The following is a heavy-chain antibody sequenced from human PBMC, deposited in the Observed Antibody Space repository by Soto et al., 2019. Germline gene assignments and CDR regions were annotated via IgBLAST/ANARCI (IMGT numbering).Heavy chain of an antibody. CDR2: ISYDGNLA. J-gene: IGHJ4*02. CDR3: AKERPITNWYFDY. Sequence: QVELVESGGGVVQPGRSLRLSCAASGFTFSSYGMHWVRQDPGKGLEWVAVISYDGNLAYYADSVKGRFTISIDNSKNTLYLQMNSLRTEDTAIYYCAKERPITNWYFDYWGQGTLVTVSS. V-gene: IGHV3-30*18. CDR1: GFTFSSYG. D-gene: IGHD7-27*01.